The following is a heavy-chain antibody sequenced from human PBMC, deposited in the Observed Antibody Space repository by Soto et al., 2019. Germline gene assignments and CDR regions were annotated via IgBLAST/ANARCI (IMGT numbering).Heavy chain of an antibody. CDR3: ARDRLFLEWLLSPPVEGHYYGMDV. Sequence: SGFTYSTYTMHWVRQAPGKGLEWVSSISSSSSYIYYADSVKVRFTISRDNAKNSLYLQMNSLRAEDTAVYYCARDRLFLEWLLSPPVEGHYYGMDVWGQGTTVTVSS. D-gene: IGHD3-3*01. V-gene: IGHV3-21*01. CDR2: ISSSSSYI. CDR1: GFTYSTYT. J-gene: IGHJ6*02.